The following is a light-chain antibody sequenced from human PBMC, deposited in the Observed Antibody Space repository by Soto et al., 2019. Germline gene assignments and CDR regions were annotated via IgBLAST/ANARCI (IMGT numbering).Light chain of an antibody. Sequence: QSALTQPASVSGSPGQSITISCTGTSSDVGSYNLVSWYQHHPGKAPKLMIYEGSKRPSGVSDRFSGSKSGNTASLTISGLQAEDEGDDYCCSYAGSRTYVFGTGTKLTVL. V-gene: IGLV2-23*01. CDR2: EGS. CDR1: SSDVGSYNL. CDR3: CSYAGSRTYV. J-gene: IGLJ1*01.